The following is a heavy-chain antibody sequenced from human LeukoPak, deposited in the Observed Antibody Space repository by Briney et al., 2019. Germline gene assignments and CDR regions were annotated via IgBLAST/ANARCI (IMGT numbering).Heavy chain of an antibody. CDR1: GDSITSSSYC. CDR3: ASHSRSAYTGYENAFDI. V-gene: IGHV4-39*01. D-gene: IGHD5-12*01. CDR2: TYNSATT. J-gene: IGHJ3*02. Sequence: SETLYLTCTVSGDSITSSSYCWVWIRQPPGQGLEWIGNTYNSATTHSNPSLDTRTTMSVDSSTNQYSLRLNLTTAATPGYYYCASHSRSAYTGYENAFDIWGQGTMVTVSS.